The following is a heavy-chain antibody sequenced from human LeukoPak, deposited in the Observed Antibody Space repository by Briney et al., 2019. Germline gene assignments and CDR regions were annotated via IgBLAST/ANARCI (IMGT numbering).Heavy chain of an antibody. CDR3: ARYSSGWRSFDI. V-gene: IGHV4-59*01. Sequence: SETLSLTCTVSGGSISSYYWSWIRQPPGKGLEWIGYIYYSGSTNYNPSLKSRVTVSVDTSKNQFSLNLSSVTAADTAVYYCARYSSGWRSFDIWGQGTMVTVSS. CDR2: IYYSGST. D-gene: IGHD6-19*01. CDR1: GGSISSYY. J-gene: IGHJ3*02.